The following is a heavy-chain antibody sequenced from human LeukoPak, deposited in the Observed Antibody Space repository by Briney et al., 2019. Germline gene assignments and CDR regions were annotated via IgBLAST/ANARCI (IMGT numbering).Heavy chain of an antibody. D-gene: IGHD3-22*01. CDR3: ATTQPTYYYDSSGLYSFDY. CDR2: INPNSGGT. Sequence: ASVKVSCKASGYTFTGCYMHWVRQAPGQGLEWMGWINPNSGGTNYAQKFQGRVTMTRDTSISTAYMELSRLRSDDTAVYYCATTQPTYYYDSSGLYSFDYWGQGTLVTVSS. J-gene: IGHJ4*02. CDR1: GYTFTGCY. V-gene: IGHV1-2*02.